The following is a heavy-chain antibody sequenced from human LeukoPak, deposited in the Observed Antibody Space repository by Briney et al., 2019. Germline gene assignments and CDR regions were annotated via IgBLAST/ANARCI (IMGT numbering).Heavy chain of an antibody. Sequence: PSETLSLTCAVYGGSFSGYYWSWIRQPPGKGLEWIGEINHSGSTNYNLSLKSRVTISVDTSKNQFSLKLSSVTAADTAVYYCARQGGYSSPFSVWGKGTTVAVSS. CDR3: ARQGGYSSPFSV. V-gene: IGHV4-34*01. CDR2: INHSGST. CDR1: GGSFSGYY. J-gene: IGHJ6*04. D-gene: IGHD6-6*01.